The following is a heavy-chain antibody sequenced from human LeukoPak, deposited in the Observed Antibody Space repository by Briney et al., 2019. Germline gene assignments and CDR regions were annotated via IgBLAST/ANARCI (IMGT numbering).Heavy chain of an antibody. CDR1: GGSLSSTIYY. CDR3: ATTSGYRNYYYYYIDV. Sequence: PSETLSLTCTVSGGSLSSTIYYWGWIRQPPGKGLEWIGTSYYGGNSYYNPSLKSRVTISVDGSKNQFSLTLTSVTAADTAVYYCATTSGYRNYYYYYIDVWGKGTTVTVSS. D-gene: IGHD3-22*01. V-gene: IGHV4-39*01. J-gene: IGHJ6*03. CDR2: SYYGGNS.